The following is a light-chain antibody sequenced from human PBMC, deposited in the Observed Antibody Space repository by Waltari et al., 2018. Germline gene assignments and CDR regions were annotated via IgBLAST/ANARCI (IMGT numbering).Light chain of an antibody. Sequence: QSVMTQPPSASGTPGQRVTYSCYGSGSNIQMNYVYWLPRLPGTAPRLLIYRNNQRPSGVPDRFSGSKSGTSASLAISGLRSDDDADYYCATWDDSLSGLYVFGTGTKVTVL. J-gene: IGLJ1*01. CDR2: RNN. V-gene: IGLV1-47*01. CDR1: GSNIQMNY. CDR3: ATWDDSLSGLYV.